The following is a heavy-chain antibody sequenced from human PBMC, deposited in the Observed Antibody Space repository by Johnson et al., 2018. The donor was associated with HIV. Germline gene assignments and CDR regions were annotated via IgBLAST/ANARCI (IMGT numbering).Heavy chain of an antibody. CDR1: GSSCNNHG. Sequence: EKFVESVGVVVHPGRSLIPSCTGSGSSCNNHGMSWLPQSPGTGLEWVSGITWNGGYKGYVDSVKGPFTISSDNSKNTLSLQMNSLRAEDTAVYYCARGDSSCWYRYAFDIWGQGTMVTVSS. V-gene: IGHV3-20*04. D-gene: IGHD6-19*01. J-gene: IGHJ3*02. CDR3: ARGDSSCWYRYAFDI. CDR2: ITWNGGYK.